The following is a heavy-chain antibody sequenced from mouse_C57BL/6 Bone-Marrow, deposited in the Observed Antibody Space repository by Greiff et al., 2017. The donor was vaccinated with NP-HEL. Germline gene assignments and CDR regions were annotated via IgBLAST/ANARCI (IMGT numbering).Heavy chain of an antibody. CDR1: GYTFTEYT. CDR3: ARHETGLWTLDY. CDR2: FYPGSGSI. J-gene: IGHJ2*01. V-gene: IGHV1-62-2*01. Sequence: VKVVESGAELVKPGASVKLSCKASGYTFTEYTIHWVKQRSGQGLEWIGWFYPGSGSIKYNEKFKDKATLTADKSSSTVYMELSRLTSEDSAVYFCARHETGLWTLDYWGQGTTLTVSS. D-gene: IGHD1-1*02.